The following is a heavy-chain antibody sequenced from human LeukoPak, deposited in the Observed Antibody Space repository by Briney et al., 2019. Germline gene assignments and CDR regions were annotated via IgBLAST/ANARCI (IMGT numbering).Heavy chain of an antibody. CDR2: ISSSSSYI. D-gene: IGHD3-22*01. V-gene: IGHV3-21*01. CDR1: GFTFSSYS. J-gene: IGHJ4*02. Sequence: PGGSLRLSCAASGFTFSSYSMNWVRQAPGKGLEWVSSISSSSSYIYYADSAKGRFTISRDNAKNSLYLQMNSLRAEDTAVYYCARDFRRHDSSGYYVWGQGTLVTVSS. CDR3: ARDFRRHDSSGYYV.